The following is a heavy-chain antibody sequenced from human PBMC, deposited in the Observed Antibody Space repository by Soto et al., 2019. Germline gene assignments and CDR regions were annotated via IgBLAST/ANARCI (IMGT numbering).Heavy chain of an antibody. V-gene: IGHV1-18*01. CDR2: ISAYNGNT. CDR3: ARDLSRYYYYYGMDV. Sequence: ASVKVYCKASGYTFTSYGISWLRLAPGQGLEWMGWISAYNGNTNYAQKLQGRVTMTTDTSTSTAYMELRSLRSDDTAVYYCARDLSRYYYYYGMDVWGQGTTVTVSS. CDR1: GYTFTSYG. J-gene: IGHJ6*02.